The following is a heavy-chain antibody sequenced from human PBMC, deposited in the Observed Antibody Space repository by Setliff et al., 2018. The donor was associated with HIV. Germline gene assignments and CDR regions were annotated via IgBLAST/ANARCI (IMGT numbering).Heavy chain of an antibody. D-gene: IGHD6-13*01. CDR1: GYTFTGYY. V-gene: IGHV1-2*02. J-gene: IGHJ3*01. CDR3: ARGSGYTRSWVPGGS. CDR2: INPNSGGT. Sequence: RASVKVSCKASGYTFTGYYMHWVRQAPGQGLEWMGWINPNSGGTNYAQKFQGRVTMTRDTSISTAYMELSRVKSDDTAVYYCARGSGYTRSWVPGGSWGQGTMVTVSS.